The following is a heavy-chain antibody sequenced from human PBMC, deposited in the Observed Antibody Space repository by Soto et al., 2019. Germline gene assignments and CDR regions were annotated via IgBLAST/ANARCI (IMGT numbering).Heavy chain of an antibody. Sequence: GSGPTLVNPTQTLTLTCTFSGFSLSTSGVGVGWIRQPPGKALEWLALIYWDDDKRYSPSLKSRLTITKDTSKNQVVLTMTNMDPVDTATYYCAHRRAYCSGGTCYSIWFDPWGQGTLVTVSS. D-gene: IGHD2-15*01. V-gene: IGHV2-5*02. CDR1: GFSLSTSGVG. CDR2: IYWDDDK. CDR3: AHRRAYCSGGTCYSIWFDP. J-gene: IGHJ5*02.